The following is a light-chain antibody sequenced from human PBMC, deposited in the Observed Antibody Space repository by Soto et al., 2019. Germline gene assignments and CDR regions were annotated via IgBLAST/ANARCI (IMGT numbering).Light chain of an antibody. J-gene: IGKJ1*01. V-gene: IGKV2-30*01. CDR3: QQYGSSLWT. CDR1: GILVYSDGNTY. CDR2: KVS. Sequence: DVVMTQSPRSLPVTLGQPASISWRSIGILVYSDGNTYFNWFQQRPGQPPRRLIYKVSTRDSGVPDRFSGSGSGTDFTLTISRLEPEDFAVYYCQQYGSSLWTFGQGTKVDIK.